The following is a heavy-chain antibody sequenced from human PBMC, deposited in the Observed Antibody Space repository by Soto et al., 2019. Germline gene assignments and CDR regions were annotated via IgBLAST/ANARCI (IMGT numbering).Heavy chain of an antibody. J-gene: IGHJ5*02. CDR3: ARGRGGYCSGGICYRLLAP. V-gene: IGHV1-8*01. CDR2: MNPNSGDT. D-gene: IGHD2-15*01. CDR1: GYTFTNYE. Sequence: AAVQVSCKASGYTFTNYETIWGRQATGQGLEWMGWMNPNSGDTVYAQKFQGRLTMTRDTSTSTAYMELSSLRSDDTAVYYCARGRGGYCSGGICYRLLAPWGKGPLVTASS.